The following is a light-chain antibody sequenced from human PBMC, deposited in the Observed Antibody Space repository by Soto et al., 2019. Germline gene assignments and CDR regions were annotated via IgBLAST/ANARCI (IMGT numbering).Light chain of an antibody. Sequence: SYELTQPPSVSVAPGQTARITCGGNNIGSKSVHWYQQKPGPAPVLVVYDDSDRPSGIPERFSGSKSMNTATLTISSVEAGDEAAYYCQVWDSDSDPSYVFGGGTKVTVL. J-gene: IGLJ1*01. V-gene: IGLV3-21*02. CDR2: DDS. CDR1: NIGSKS. CDR3: QVWDSDSDPSYV.